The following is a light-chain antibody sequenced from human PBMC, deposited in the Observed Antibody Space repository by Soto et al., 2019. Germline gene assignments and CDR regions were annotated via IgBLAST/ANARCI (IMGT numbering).Light chain of an antibody. CDR3: QQYGSVPLT. CDR2: GAS. Sequence: EMVLTQSPGTLSLSPGERATLSCRASQSVSTSYLAWYQQKPGQAPRILIYGASSRATGIPDRFSGSGSGADFTLTISRLEPEDFAVYYCQQYGSVPLTFGGGTKVEIK. J-gene: IGKJ4*01. CDR1: QSVSTSY. V-gene: IGKV3-20*01.